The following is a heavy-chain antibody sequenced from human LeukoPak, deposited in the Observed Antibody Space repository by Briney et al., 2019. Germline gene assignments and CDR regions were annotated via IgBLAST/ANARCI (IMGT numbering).Heavy chain of an antibody. CDR3: ARDLKATADNWYFDL. CDR1: GGSISSSNW. V-gene: IGHV4-4*02. J-gene: IGHJ2*01. D-gene: IGHD6-13*01. Sequence: SETLSLTCAVSGGSISSSNWWSWVRQPPGKGLEWIGYMYYSGSTYYNPSLKSRVTISVDTSKNQFSLRLRSVTAADTAVYYCARDLKATADNWYFDLWGRGTLVTVSS. CDR2: MYYSGST.